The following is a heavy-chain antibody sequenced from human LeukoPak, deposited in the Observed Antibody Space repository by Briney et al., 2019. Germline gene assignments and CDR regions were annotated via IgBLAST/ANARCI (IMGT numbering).Heavy chain of an antibody. J-gene: IGHJ4*02. V-gene: IGHV4-34*01. CDR2: INHSGST. D-gene: IGHD3-22*01. CDR3: ASLFEGDYYDSSGYYYDRAKFDY. CDR1: GGSFSGYY. Sequence: SETLSLTCAVYGGSFSGYYWSWIRQPPGKGLEWIGEINHSGSTNYNPSLKSRVTISVDASKNQFSLKLSSVTAADTAVYYCASLFEGDYYDSSGYYYDRAKFDYWGQGTLVTVSS.